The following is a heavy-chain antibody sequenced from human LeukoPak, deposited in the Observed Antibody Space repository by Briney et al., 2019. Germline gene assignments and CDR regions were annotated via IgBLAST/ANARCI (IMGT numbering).Heavy chain of an antibody. J-gene: IGHJ3*02. D-gene: IGHD2-15*01. CDR1: GGSINNYY. CDR2: IYTRGST. CDR3: ARGRYCSADICSGGDAFDI. V-gene: IGHV4-4*07. Sequence: SETLSLTCTVSGGSINNYYWSWMRQPAGKGLEWIGRIYTRGSTNYNPSLKSRVTMSVDTSKNQFSLKLSSVTAADTAVYYWARGRYCSADICSGGDAFDIWGQGTMVSVSS.